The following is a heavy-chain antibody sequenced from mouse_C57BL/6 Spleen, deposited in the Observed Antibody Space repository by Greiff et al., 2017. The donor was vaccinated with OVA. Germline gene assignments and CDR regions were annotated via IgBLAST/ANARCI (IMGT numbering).Heavy chain of an antibody. CDR1: GYTFTNYW. D-gene: IGHD1-1*01. CDR3: ARAGTTAVAGYYFDY. CDR2: IYPGGGYT. Sequence: QVQLQQSGAELVRPGTSVKMSCKASGYTFTNYWIGWAKQRPGHGLEWIGDIYPGGGYTNYNEKFKGKATLTADKSSSTAYMQFSSLTSEDSALYYCARAGTTAVAGYYFDYWGQGTTLTVSS. J-gene: IGHJ2*01. V-gene: IGHV1-63*01.